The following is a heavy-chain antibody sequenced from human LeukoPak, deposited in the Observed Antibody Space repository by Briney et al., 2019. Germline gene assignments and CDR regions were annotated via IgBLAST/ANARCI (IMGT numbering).Heavy chain of an antibody. CDR3: ARTGGRSYYDSSGYLGY. CDR1: GGSISTYY. CDR2: IYYCGST. V-gene: IGHV4-59*01. Sequence: SETLSLTCTVCGGSISTYYWSCMRQPPGKGLEWIGYIYYCGSTNYTPSLKSRVTISVDTSKNQFSLKLRSVTAADTAVYYCARTGGRSYYDSSGYLGYWGQGTLVTVSS. D-gene: IGHD3-22*01. J-gene: IGHJ4*02.